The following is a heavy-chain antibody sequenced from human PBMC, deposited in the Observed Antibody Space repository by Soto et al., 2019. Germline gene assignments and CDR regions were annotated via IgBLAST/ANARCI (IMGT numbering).Heavy chain of an antibody. CDR1: GFTFSSYA. D-gene: IGHD2-2*01. Sequence: GSLRLSCAASGFTFSSYAMSWVRQAPGKGLEWVSAISGSGGSTYYADSVKGRFTISRDNSKNTLYLQMNSLRAEDTAVYYCAAQYCSSTSCYPDAFDIWGQGTMVTVSS. CDR2: ISGSGGST. V-gene: IGHV3-23*01. J-gene: IGHJ3*02. CDR3: AAQYCSSTSCYPDAFDI.